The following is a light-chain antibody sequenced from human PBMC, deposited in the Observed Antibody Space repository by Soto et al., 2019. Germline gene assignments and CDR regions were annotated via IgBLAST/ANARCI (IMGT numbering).Light chain of an antibody. Sequence: QSALTQPASVSGSPGQSITISCTGTSSDIGAYNYVSWYQQHPGKVPKLIIYEVSHRPSGVSTRFSGSKSGLTASLTISGLQAEDEADYYCVSFTTSITVEVFGSGTKVTVL. V-gene: IGLV2-14*01. CDR2: EVS. CDR3: VSFTTSITVEV. CDR1: SSDIGAYNY. J-gene: IGLJ1*01.